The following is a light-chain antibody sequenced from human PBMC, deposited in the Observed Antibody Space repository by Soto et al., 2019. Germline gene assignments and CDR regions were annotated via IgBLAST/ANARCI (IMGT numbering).Light chain of an antibody. J-gene: IGKJ3*01. Sequence: AIRMTQSPSSFSASTGDRVTITCRASQSISSYLAWYQQKPGKAPKLLIYAASTLQSGVPSRFSGSGSGTDFTLTISCLQSEDFATYYCQQGSSFPFTFGPGTKVDMK. CDR3: QQGSSFPFT. CDR2: AAS. V-gene: IGKV1-8*01. CDR1: QSISSY.